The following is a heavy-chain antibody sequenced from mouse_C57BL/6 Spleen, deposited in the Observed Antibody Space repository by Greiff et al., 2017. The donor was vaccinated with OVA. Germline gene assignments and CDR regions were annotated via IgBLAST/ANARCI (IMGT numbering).Heavy chain of an antibody. CDR3: ARDDGSSWFAY. Sequence: VQLQQSGPGLVKPSQSLSLTCSVTGYSITSGYYWNWIRQFPGNKLEWMGYISYDGSNNYNPSLKNRISITRDTSKNQFFLKLNSVTTEDTATYYCARDDGSSWFAYWGQGTLVTVSA. CDR1: GYSITSGYY. V-gene: IGHV3-6*01. D-gene: IGHD2-3*01. CDR2: ISYDGSN. J-gene: IGHJ3*01.